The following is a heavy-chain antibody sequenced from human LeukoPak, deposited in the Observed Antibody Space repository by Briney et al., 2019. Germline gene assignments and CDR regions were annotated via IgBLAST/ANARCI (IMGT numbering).Heavy chain of an antibody. Sequence: GGSLRLSCAASGFTFSNAWMAWVRQAPGKGLEWVGRIKSSTDGGTTDYAAPVKGRFTISRDDSKNTLYLQMNSLKIEDTAVYYYNTGFQSGWYIYNGMDVWGRGTTVTVSS. D-gene: IGHD6-19*01. V-gene: IGHV3-15*01. CDR1: GFTFSNAW. CDR3: NTGFQSGWYIYNGMDV. J-gene: IGHJ6*02. CDR2: IKSSTDGGTT.